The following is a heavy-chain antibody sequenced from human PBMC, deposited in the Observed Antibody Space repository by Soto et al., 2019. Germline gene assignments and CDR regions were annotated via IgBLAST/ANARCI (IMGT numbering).Heavy chain of an antibody. V-gene: IGHV4-34*01. D-gene: IGHD3-22*01. Sequence: PSETLSLTCAVYGGSFSCYYWSWIRQPPGKGLEWIGEINHSGSTNYNPSLKSRVTISVDTSKNQFSLKLSSVTAADTAVYYCARVSYYDSSGSYFDYWGQGTLVTVSS. CDR3: ARVSYYDSSGSYFDY. CDR1: GGSFSCYY. CDR2: INHSGST. J-gene: IGHJ4*02.